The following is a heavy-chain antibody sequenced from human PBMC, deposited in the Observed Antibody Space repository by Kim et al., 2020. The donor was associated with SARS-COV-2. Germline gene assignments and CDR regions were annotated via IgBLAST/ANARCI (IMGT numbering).Heavy chain of an antibody. D-gene: IGHD2-8*01. V-gene: IGHV3-23*01. CDR3: AKDIYVCTNGVCLFEY. J-gene: IGHJ4*02. Sequence: KGRFPISRDTSKNTLSLHMNSLRAGDTAVYYCAKDIYVCTNGVCLFEYWGQGTLVTVS.